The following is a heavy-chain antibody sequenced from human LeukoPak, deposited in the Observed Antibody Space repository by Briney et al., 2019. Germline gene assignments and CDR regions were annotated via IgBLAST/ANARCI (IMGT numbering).Heavy chain of an antibody. CDR1: GFTFSSYW. CDR3: AKDVAASTAMPPGDFQH. Sequence: SGGSLRLSCAASGFTFSSYWMSWVRQAPGKGLEWVANIKQDGSEKYYVDSVKGRFTISRDNSKNTLYLQMNSLRAEDTAVYCCAKDVAASTAMPPGDFQHWGQGTLVTVSS. V-gene: IGHV3-7*03. J-gene: IGHJ1*01. D-gene: IGHD5-18*01. CDR2: IKQDGSEK.